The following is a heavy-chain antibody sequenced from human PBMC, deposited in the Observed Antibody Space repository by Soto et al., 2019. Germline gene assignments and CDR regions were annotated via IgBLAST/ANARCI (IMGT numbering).Heavy chain of an antibody. D-gene: IGHD4-17*01. CDR1: GFTFSSYA. Sequence: GGSLRLSCAASGFTFSSYAMSWVRQAPGEGLEWVSTIGLSRGSAYYADSVKGRFTISRDNSKNTLYLQMNSLRAEDTAVYYCAKERDDYVEKTRGNFDYWGQGTLVTVSS. V-gene: IGHV3-23*01. J-gene: IGHJ4*02. CDR3: AKERDDYVEKTRGNFDY. CDR2: IGLSRGSA.